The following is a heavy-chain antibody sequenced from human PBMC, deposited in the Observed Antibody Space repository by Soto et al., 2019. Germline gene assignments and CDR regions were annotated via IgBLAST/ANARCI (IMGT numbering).Heavy chain of an antibody. CDR2: IIPIFGTA. D-gene: IGHD2-2*01. Sequence: QVQLVQSGAEVKKPGYSVKVSCKASGGTFSSYAISWVRQAPGQGLEWMGGIIPIFGTANYAQKFQGRVTMTADESTSTAYMELSSLRSEDTAVYYCARGRYCSSTSCSYYYYYGMDVWGQGTTVTVSS. CDR1: GGTFSSYA. V-gene: IGHV1-69*01. J-gene: IGHJ6*02. CDR3: ARGRYCSSTSCSYYYYYGMDV.